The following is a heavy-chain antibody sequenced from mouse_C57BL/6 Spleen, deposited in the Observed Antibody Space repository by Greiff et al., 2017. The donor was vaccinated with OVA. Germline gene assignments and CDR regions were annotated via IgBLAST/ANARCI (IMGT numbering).Heavy chain of an antibody. CDR2: ISYDGSN. V-gene: IGHV3-6*01. D-gene: IGHD1-1*01. CDR1: GYSITSGYY. Sequence: EVQVVESGPGLVKPSQSLSLTCSVTGYSITSGYYWNWIRQFPGNKLEWMGYISYDGSNNYNPSLKNRISITRDTSKNQFFLKLNSVTTEDTATYYCASERDYAGLFDYWGQGTTLTVSS. CDR3: ASERDYAGLFDY. J-gene: IGHJ2*01.